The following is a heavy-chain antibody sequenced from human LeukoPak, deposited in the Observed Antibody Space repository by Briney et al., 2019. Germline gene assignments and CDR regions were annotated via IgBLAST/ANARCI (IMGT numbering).Heavy chain of an antibody. CDR2: VYSGGST. Sequence: PGGSLRLSCAASGLTVSSDYMTWVRQAPGKGLEWVSFVYSGGSTYYEDSVKGRFTISRDSSKNTLFLQMNSLRVGDTAVYYCARAGYYDSSGFYAPDAFDIWGQGTVVTVSS. CDR1: GLTVSSDY. D-gene: IGHD3-22*01. J-gene: IGHJ3*02. V-gene: IGHV3-53*01. CDR3: ARAGYYDSSGFYAPDAFDI.